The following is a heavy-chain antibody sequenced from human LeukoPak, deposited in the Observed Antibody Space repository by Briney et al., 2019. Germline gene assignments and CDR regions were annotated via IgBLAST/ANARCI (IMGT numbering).Heavy chain of an antibody. CDR3: ARGAGGYRFDP. V-gene: IGHV4-34*01. J-gene: IGHJ5*02. D-gene: IGHD1-1*01. CDR1: GGSFSGYY. Sequence: SETLSLTCAVYGGSFSGYYWSWIRQPPGKGLEWIGEINHSGSTNYNPSLKSRVTISVDRSKNQFSLILTSVTAADTAVYYCARGAGGYRFDPWGQGTLVTVSS. CDR2: INHSGST.